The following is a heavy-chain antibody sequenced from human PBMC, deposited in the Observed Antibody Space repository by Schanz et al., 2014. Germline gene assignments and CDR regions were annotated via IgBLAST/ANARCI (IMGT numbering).Heavy chain of an antibody. J-gene: IGHJ4*02. D-gene: IGHD6-19*01. V-gene: IGHV3-11*01. CDR2: IGNGGVTI. Sequence: VELVESGGGLVQPGGSLRLSCAASGFSFSDHAMDWVRQAAGKGLEWVSYIGNGGVTIYYADSVKGRFTISRDNAKSSLYLQMNSLRVEDTAVYYCAASSGWHPSTDYWGQGTLVTVSS. CDR3: AASSGWHPSTDY. CDR1: GFSFSDHA.